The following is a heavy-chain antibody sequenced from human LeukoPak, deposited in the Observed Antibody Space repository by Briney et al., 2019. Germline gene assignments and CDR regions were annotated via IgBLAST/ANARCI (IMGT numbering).Heavy chain of an antibody. CDR1: GFTFSSYA. J-gene: IGHJ4*02. CDR2: ISGSGGST. CDR3: ASRPRDAAALDY. D-gene: IGHD6-13*01. Sequence: GGSLRLSCAASGFTFSSYAMSWVRQAPGKGLEWVSAISGSGGSTYYADSVKGRFTISRDNSKNTLNLQMNSLRAEDAAVYYCASRPRDAAALDYWGQGTLVTVSS. V-gene: IGHV3-23*01.